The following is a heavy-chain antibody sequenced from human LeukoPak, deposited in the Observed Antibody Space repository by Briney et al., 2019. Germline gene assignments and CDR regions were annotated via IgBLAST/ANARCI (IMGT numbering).Heavy chain of an antibody. D-gene: IGHD6-6*01. CDR2: ISYDGSNK. CDR1: GFIFSDYA. CDR3: VKGSRRTGSYDY. J-gene: IGHJ4*02. Sequence: GGSLRLSCAASGFIFSDYAMHWVRQAPGKGLEWVAVISYDGSNKYYADSVKGRFTISRDNSKNTLYLQMNRLRAEDTAVYYCVKGSRRTGSYDYWGQGTLVTVSS. V-gene: IGHV3-30*04.